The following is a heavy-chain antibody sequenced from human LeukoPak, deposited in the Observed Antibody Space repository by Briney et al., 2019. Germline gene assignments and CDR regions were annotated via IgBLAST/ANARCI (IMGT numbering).Heavy chain of an antibody. CDR3: ARDRGYCSGSNCYSTFDS. CDR2: IKQDGSEK. CDR1: GFTFSSYW. V-gene: IGHV3-7*01. J-gene: IGHJ4*02. D-gene: IGHD2-15*01. Sequence: GGSLRLSCAASGFTFSSYWMSWVRQTPGKGLEWVANIKQDGSEKYYVDSVKGRFTISRDNARELVFLQMSSLRAEDTAVYFCARDRGYCSGSNCYSTFDSWGQGTLVIVSS.